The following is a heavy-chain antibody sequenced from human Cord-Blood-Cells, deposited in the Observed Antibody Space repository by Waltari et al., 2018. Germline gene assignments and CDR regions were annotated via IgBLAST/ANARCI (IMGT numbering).Heavy chain of an antibody. Sequence: QVQLVESGGGVVQPGRSLRLSCAASGFTFSSYAMHWVRQAPGKGRGWLAVISYDGSNKYYADSVKGRFTISRDNSKNTLYLQMNSLRAEDTAVYYCASLGGSYLGGDYWGQGTLVTVSS. J-gene: IGHJ4*02. CDR2: ISYDGSNK. CDR3: ASLGGSYLGGDY. D-gene: IGHD1-26*01. CDR1: GFTFSSYA. V-gene: IGHV3-30-3*01.